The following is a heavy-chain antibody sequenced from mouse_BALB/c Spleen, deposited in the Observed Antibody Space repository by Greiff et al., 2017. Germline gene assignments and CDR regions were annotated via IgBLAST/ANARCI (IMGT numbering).Heavy chain of an antibody. CDR1: GFTFTDYY. CDR3: ARGSSYDWYFDV. V-gene: IGHV7-3*02. CDR2: IRNKANGYTT. J-gene: IGHJ1*01. Sequence: DVMLVESGGGLVQPGGSLRLSCATSGFTFTDYYMSWVRQPPGKALEWLGFIRNKANGYTTEYSASVKGRFTISRDNSQSILYLQMNTLRAEDSATYYCARGSSYDWYFDVWGAGTTVTVSS. D-gene: IGHD1-1*01.